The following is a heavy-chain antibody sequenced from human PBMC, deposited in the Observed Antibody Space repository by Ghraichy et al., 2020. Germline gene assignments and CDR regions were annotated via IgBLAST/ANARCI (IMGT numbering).Heavy chain of an antibody. V-gene: IGHV3-7*01. CDR2: IKQDGSEK. Sequence: GGSLRLSCAASGFTFTRYWMSWVRQAPGKGLEWVANIKQDGSEKYYVDSVKGRFTISRDNAKNSLYLQMNSLRVDDTAVNYCAGDNRGALGYWGQGTLVTVSS. D-gene: IGHD4/OR15-4a*01. J-gene: IGHJ4*02. CDR3: AGDNRGALGY. CDR1: GFTFTRYW.